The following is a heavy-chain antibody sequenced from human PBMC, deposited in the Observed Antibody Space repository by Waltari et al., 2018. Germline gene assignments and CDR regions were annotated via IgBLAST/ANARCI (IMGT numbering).Heavy chain of an antibody. J-gene: IGHJ4*02. Sequence: EVQLVESGGGLVKPGGSLRLSCAASGFTFSSYSMNWVRQAPGKGLEWVSSISSSSSYIYYADSVKGRFTISRDNAKNSLYLQMNSLRAEDTAVYYCATLSYDILTGPPGLFDYWGQGTLVTVSS. D-gene: IGHD3-9*01. CDR2: ISSSSSYI. CDR1: GFTFSSYS. V-gene: IGHV3-21*01. CDR3: ATLSYDILTGPPGLFDY.